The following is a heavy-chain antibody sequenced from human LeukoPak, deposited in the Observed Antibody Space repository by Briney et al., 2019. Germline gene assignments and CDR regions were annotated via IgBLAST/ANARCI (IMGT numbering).Heavy chain of an antibody. CDR1: GFTFSSYS. V-gene: IGHV3-21*04. Sequence: GGSLRLSCAASGFTFSSYSMNWVRQAPGKGLEWVSSISSSSSYIYYADSVKGRFTISRDNAKNSLYLQMNSLRAEDTAVYYCAKSSYYDSSGYYREYYFDYWGPGTLVTVSS. J-gene: IGHJ4*02. CDR3: AKSSYYDSSGYYREYYFDY. CDR2: ISSSSSYI. D-gene: IGHD3-22*01.